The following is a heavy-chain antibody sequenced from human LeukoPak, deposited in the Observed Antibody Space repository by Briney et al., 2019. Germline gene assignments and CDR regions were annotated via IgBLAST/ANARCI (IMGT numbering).Heavy chain of an antibody. Sequence: ASVKVSCKASGYTFTGYYMHWVRQAPGQGLEWMGWINPNSGGTNYAQKFQGRVTMTRDTSNSTAYMELSRLSSEDTAVYYCARSRSGELLFTSGQGALVTASS. D-gene: IGHD3-10*01. CDR2: INPNSGGT. CDR1: GYTFTGYY. CDR3: ARSRSGELLFT. V-gene: IGHV1-2*02. J-gene: IGHJ5*02.